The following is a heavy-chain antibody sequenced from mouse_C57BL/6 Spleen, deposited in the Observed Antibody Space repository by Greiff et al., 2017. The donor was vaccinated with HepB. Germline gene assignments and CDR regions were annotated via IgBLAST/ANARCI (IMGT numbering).Heavy chain of an antibody. Sequence: DVHLVESGGGLVKPGGSLKLSCAASGFTFSSYTMSWVRQTPEKRLEWVATISGGGGNNYYPDSVKGRFTISSDNAKHTLYLQMSSLRSEDTALYYCARHDGYSHAMDYWGQGTSVTVSS. D-gene: IGHD2-3*01. CDR1: GFTFSSYT. CDR3: ARHDGYSHAMDY. V-gene: IGHV5-9*01. J-gene: IGHJ4*01. CDR2: ISGGGGNN.